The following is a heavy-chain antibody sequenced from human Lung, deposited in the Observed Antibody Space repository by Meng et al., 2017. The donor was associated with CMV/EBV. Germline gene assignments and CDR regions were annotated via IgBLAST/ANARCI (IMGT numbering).Heavy chain of an antibody. Sequence: SCAASGFTFSNYWMTWLRQAPGRGPELVAHIKEDGSEKYFVGSVKGRFTISRDNAKNSLYLQMNSLRAEDTAVYYCARDPFIKAFDISGQGTMVTVSS. CDR1: GFTFSNYW. CDR3: ARDPFIKAFDI. CDR2: IKEDGSEK. V-gene: IGHV3-7*01. J-gene: IGHJ3*02.